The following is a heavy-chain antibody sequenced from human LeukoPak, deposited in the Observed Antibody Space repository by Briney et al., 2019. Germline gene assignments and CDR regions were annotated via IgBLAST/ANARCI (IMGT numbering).Heavy chain of an antibody. CDR1: GFTFSNYW. CDR3: AKSSRYFDY. J-gene: IGHJ4*02. V-gene: IGHV3-74*01. CDR2: INSDGSST. Sequence: GGSLRLSCVASGFTFSNYWMHWVRQAPGKGLVWVSRINSDGSSTTYADSVKGRFTISRDNAENTLYLQMNSLRAEDTAVYYCAKSSRYFDYWGQGTLVAVSS.